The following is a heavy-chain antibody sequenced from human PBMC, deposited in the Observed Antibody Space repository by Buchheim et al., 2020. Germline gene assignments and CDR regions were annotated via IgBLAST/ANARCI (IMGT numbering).Heavy chain of an antibody. CDR3: ARTTYIWKNFRYPVDY. Sequence: QVQLVESGGGVVQPGRSLRLSCEASGFIFSSYAMHWVRQAPGKGLEWVAVIWFDGSNKFYADSVKGRFIISRDNSKNTLNLQMNSLRAEDTAVYFCARTTYIWKNFRYPVDYWGQGTL. CDR1: GFIFSSYA. D-gene: IGHD3-16*02. V-gene: IGHV3-33*01. CDR2: IWFDGSNK. J-gene: IGHJ4*02.